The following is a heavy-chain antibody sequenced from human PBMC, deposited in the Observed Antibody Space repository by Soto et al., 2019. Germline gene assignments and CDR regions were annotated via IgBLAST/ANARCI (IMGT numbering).Heavy chain of an antibody. V-gene: IGHV3-7*03. CDR3: TRDLDTRGSAPISEF. Sequence: EVQLVESGGGLVQPGGSLRLSYAGSGFTFGADWMTWVRQAPGKGLEWVANINRAGDDRYYMDSVKGRFTISRDNARNSLYLHMNSLRVEDTAVYYCTRDLDTRGSAPISEFWGQGTLVTVSS. D-gene: IGHD3-22*01. CDR2: INRAGDDR. CDR1: GFTFGADW. J-gene: IGHJ4*02.